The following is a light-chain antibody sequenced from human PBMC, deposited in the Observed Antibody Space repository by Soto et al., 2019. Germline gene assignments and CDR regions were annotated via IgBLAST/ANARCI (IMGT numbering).Light chain of an antibody. J-gene: IGKJ4*01. Sequence: EIVMTQSPATLSVSPGERATLSCRASQSVNSNLAWYQQKRGQAPRLLIYEASSRATGIPARFSAGGSGTEFTLIISRLHSEDFAVYYCDQYNNWPLTFGGGTNVEIK. CDR1: QSVNSN. CDR3: DQYNNWPLT. V-gene: IGKV3-15*01. CDR2: EAS.